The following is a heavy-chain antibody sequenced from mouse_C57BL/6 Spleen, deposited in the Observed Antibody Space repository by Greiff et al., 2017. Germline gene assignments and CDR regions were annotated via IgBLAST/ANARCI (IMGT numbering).Heavy chain of an antibody. CDR1: GFTFSDYY. V-gene: IGHV5-16*01. CDR3: ARGNGGYFDV. J-gene: IGHJ1*03. CDR2: INYDGSST. Sequence: DVKLQESEGGLVQPGSSMKLSCTASGFTFSDYYMAWVRQVPEKGLEWVANINYDGSSTYYLDSLKSRFIISRDNAKNILYLQMSSLKSEDTATYYCARGNGGYFDVWGTGTTVTVSS.